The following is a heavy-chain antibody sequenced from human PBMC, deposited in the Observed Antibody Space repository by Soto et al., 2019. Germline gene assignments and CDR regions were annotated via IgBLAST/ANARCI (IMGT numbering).Heavy chain of an antibody. CDR1: GASIRSYY. CDR3: ARDHSSGWFNWFDP. V-gene: IGHV4-59*01. D-gene: IGHD6-19*01. CDR2: IYYSGST. Sequence: SETLSLTCSVSGASIRSYYWHWIRQPPGKGLEWIGYIYYSGSTNYNPSLKSRVTISVDTSKNQFSLKLSSVTAADTAVYYCARDHSSGWFNWFDPWGQGTLVTVSS. J-gene: IGHJ5*02.